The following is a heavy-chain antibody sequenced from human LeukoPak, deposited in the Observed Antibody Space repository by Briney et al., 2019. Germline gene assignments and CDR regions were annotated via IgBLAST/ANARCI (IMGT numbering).Heavy chain of an antibody. CDR1: GFTFSSYS. D-gene: IGHD3-3*01. J-gene: IGHJ4*02. CDR3: ARDAIFGVVSYFDY. CDR2: ISSYGSTV. Sequence: GGSLRLSCAASGFTFSSYSMNWVRQAPGKGLEWVSYISSYGSTVYYADSVKGRFTISRDNSKNTLYLQMNSLRAEDTAVYYCARDAIFGVVSYFDYWGQGTLVTVSS. V-gene: IGHV3-48*01.